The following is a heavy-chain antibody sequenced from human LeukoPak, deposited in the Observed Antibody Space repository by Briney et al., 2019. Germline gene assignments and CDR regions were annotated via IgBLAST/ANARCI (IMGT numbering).Heavy chain of an antibody. CDR3: ARSHFYGSGVDS. J-gene: IGHJ5*01. V-gene: IGHV4-39*01. D-gene: IGHD3-10*01. Sequence: KPSETLSLTCTVSGVSISAIPYYWGWIRKPPGKGLEWIGSVYYPGTTYYNPSLKTRVTIPVDTSKSQFSLKLTSVTAADTAVYFCARSHFYGSGVDSWGQGNLVTVSS. CDR1: GVSISAIPYY. CDR2: VYYPGTT.